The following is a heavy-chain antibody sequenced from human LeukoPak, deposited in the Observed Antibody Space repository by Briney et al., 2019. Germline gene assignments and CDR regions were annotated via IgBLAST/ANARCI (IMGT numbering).Heavy chain of an antibody. J-gene: IGHJ4*02. CDR1: GYTFTGYY. V-gene: IGHV1-2*02. Sequence: GGSLRLSCAASGYTFTGYYMHWVRQAPGQGLEWMGWINPNSGGTNYAQKFQGRVTMTRDTSISTAYMELSRLRSDDTAVYYCARDGGNEGLYYFDYWGQGTLVTVSS. CDR2: INPNSGGT. D-gene: IGHD4-23*01. CDR3: ARDGGNEGLYYFDY.